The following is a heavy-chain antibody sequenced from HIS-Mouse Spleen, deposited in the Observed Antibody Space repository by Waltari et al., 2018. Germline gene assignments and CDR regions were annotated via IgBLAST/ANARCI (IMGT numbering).Heavy chain of an antibody. D-gene: IGHD7-27*01. CDR2: INPNSGGT. CDR3: ARDVPNWGAFDI. V-gene: IGHV1-2*02. Sequence: QVQLVQSGAEVKKPGASVKVSCTASGYTFAGNYMHWVRQAPGQGLEWMGWINPNSGGTNYAQKFQGRVTMTRDTSISTAYMELSRLRSDDTAVYYCARDVPNWGAFDIWGQGTMVTVSS. J-gene: IGHJ3*02. CDR1: GYTFAGNY.